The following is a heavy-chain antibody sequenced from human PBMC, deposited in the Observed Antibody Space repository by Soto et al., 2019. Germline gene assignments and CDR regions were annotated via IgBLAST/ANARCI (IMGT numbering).Heavy chain of an antibody. J-gene: IGHJ5*02. D-gene: IGHD4-17*01. V-gene: IGHV4-39*01. CDR1: GGSISSSSYY. CDR2: IYYSGST. Sequence: SETLSLTCTVSGGSISSSSYYWGWIRQPPGKGLEWIGSIYYSGSTYYNPSLKSRVTISVDTSKNQFSLKLSSVTAADTAVYYCARRATVTTLGWFDPWGQGTLVTVSS. CDR3: ARRATVTTLGWFDP.